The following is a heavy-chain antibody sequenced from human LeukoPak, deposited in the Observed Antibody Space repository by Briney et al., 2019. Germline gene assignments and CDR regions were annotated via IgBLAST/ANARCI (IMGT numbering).Heavy chain of an antibody. Sequence: GASVKVSCKASGYTFTGYYMHWVRQAPGQGLEWMGWINPNSGGTNYAQKFQGRVTMTRDTSISTAYMELRSLRSDDTAVYYCARDPLKDIVVVPAAMRGYNWFDPWGQGTLVTVSS. D-gene: IGHD2-2*01. CDR2: INPNSGGT. CDR1: GYTFTGYY. V-gene: IGHV1-2*02. J-gene: IGHJ5*02. CDR3: ARDPLKDIVVVPAAMRGYNWFDP.